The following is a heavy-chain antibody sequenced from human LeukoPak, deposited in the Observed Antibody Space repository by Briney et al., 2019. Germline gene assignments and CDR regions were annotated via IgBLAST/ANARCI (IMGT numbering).Heavy chain of an antibody. CDR1: GGSIGSSGYY. CDR2: IFYSGST. D-gene: IGHD6-19*01. J-gene: IGHJ4*02. V-gene: IGHV4-39*07. Sequence: SETLSLTCTVSGGSIGSSGYYWGWVRQPPGKGLEWIGSIFYSGSTHYNPSLQSRVTISVDTSKNQFSLNLRSVTAADTAVYYCARARYSIGYYFDYWGQGTLVTVSS. CDR3: ARARYSIGYYFDY.